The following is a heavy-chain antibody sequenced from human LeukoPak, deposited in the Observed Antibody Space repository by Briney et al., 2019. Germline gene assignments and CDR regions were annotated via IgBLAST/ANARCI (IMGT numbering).Heavy chain of an antibody. V-gene: IGHV3-11*01. Sequence: GGSLRLSCAASGFTFNDYYMGWIRQAPGKGLEWLSYINIGGTNTHYADSVKGRFTISRDNAKKSLYLEMNNLRAEDTAVYYCATDGTGFDTWGQGVLVTVSS. J-gene: IGHJ5*02. CDR2: INIGGTNT. CDR1: GFTFNDYY. CDR3: ATDGTGFDT.